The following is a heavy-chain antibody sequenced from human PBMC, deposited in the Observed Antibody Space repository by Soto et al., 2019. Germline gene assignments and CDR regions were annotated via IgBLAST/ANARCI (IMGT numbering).Heavy chain of an antibody. CDR2: ISGSGRST. V-gene: IGHV3-23*01. Sequence: GGSLRLSCAASGFTFNNYAMTWVRQAPGKGLEWVSGISGSGRSTYYADSVKGLFTISRDNSKNTLYLQMNSLRAEDTAVYYCTKALYCSSTSCYSGGDTFHIWGQGTMVTVSS. CDR3: TKALYCSSTSCYSGGDTFHI. J-gene: IGHJ3*02. D-gene: IGHD2-2*01. CDR1: GFTFNNYA.